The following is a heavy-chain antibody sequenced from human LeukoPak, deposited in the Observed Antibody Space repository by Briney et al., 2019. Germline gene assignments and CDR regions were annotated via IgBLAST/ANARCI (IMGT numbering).Heavy chain of an antibody. J-gene: IGHJ4*02. D-gene: IGHD3-22*01. CDR1: GFTFSGSA. V-gene: IGHV3-73*01. CDR2: IRSKANSYAT. CDR3: TTTYNYDSSGSIVDY. Sequence: PGGSLRLSCAASGFTFSGSAMHWVRQASGKGLEWVGRIRSKANSYATAYAASVKVRFTISRDDSKNTLYLQMNSLKTEDTALYYCTTTYNYDSSGSIVDYWGQGTLVTVSS.